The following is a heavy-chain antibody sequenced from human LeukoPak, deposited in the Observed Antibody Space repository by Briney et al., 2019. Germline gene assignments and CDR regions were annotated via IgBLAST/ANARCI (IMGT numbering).Heavy chain of an antibody. CDR2: IIGSGVST. CDR3: AKEGAFYGSGSYQSFDY. CDR1: GFSFISYV. J-gene: IGHJ4*02. V-gene: IGHV3-23*01. D-gene: IGHD3-10*01. Sequence: QTGGSLRLSFAAPGFSFISYVGSWVPQAPGKGLEWVSSIIGSGVSTYYADSVKCQFTITRDNSKNTLYPQMNSLRAEDTAVYYCAKEGAFYGSGSYQSFDYWGQGTLVTVSS.